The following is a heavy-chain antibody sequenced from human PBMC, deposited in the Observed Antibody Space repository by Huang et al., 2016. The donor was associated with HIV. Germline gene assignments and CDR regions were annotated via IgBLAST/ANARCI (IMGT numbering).Heavy chain of an antibody. CDR3: ARAKDTWDAYDI. CDR1: GFPFNNHA. V-gene: IGHV3-30-3*01. J-gene: IGHJ3*02. CDR2: ISNDGSNN. Sequence: QVQLVESGGGVVQPGRSLRLSCAASGFPFNNHARHWVRQAPGKGLDVVAVISNDGSNNDYADSVKGRFTISRDSSKSTLFLHMTSLRTEDTAVYYCARAKDTWDAYDIWGQGTMVIVSS. D-gene: IGHD5-18*01.